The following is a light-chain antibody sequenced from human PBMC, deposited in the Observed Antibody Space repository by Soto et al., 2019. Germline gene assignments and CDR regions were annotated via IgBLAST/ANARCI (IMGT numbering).Light chain of an antibody. CDR3: QQYDNWPQT. J-gene: IGKJ1*01. Sequence: EIGMTQSPATLSVSPGERATLYCRASQSVSSNLAWYQQKPGQAPRLLIYGASTRATGIPARFSGSGSGTEFTLTISSLQSEDFAVYYCQQYDNWPQTFGQGTKV. V-gene: IGKV3-15*01. CDR1: QSVSSN. CDR2: GAS.